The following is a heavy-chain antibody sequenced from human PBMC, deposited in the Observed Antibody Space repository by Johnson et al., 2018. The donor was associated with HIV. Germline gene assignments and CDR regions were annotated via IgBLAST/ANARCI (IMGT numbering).Heavy chain of an antibody. D-gene: IGHD1-14*01. CDR1: GFTFSSYW. CDR2: IKQDGSEK. CDR3: ARVEHRGTQWADAFDF. V-gene: IGHV3-7*03. Sequence: VQLVESGGGVVQPGRSLRLSCAASGFTFSSYWMSWVRQAPGKGLEWVANIKQDGSEKYYVDSVKGRFTISRDNAKNSLYLQMNSLRAEDTAVDYCARVEHRGTQWADAFDFWGRGTMVTVSS. J-gene: IGHJ3*01.